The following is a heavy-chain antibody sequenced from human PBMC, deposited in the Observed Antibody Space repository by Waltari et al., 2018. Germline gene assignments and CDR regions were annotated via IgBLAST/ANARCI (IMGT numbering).Heavy chain of an antibody. J-gene: IGHJ4*02. CDR1: GFTFRSYC. CDR3: AAYTGSPSRPGPPSL. V-gene: IGHV3-30*02. Sequence: VQLRESGGGVVQPGGSLRLSSAASGFTFRSYCMRWARQAPGKGLEWVAFIGYDKNEKYYADSVKGLFTISRDNSRNNLYLQMDSLTPEDTAVYYCAAYTGSPSRPGPPSLWGRGTLVTVSS. D-gene: IGHD1-26*01. CDR2: IGYDKNEK.